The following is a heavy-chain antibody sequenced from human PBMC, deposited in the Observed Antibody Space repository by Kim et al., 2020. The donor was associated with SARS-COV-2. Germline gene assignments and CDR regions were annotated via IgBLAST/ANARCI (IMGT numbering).Heavy chain of an antibody. CDR3: AKDGGWPNDAFDI. J-gene: IGHJ3*02. Sequence: GGSLRLSCAASTFILTNYALSWVRQAPGRGLEWVSAISTGGSTYYADSVKGRFTISRVISKNTVYLQMNSLRAEDTALYYCAKDGGWPNDAFDIWGQGTFVAVSS. CDR2: ISTGGST. V-gene: IGHV3-23*01. CDR1: TFILTNYA. D-gene: IGHD3-16*01.